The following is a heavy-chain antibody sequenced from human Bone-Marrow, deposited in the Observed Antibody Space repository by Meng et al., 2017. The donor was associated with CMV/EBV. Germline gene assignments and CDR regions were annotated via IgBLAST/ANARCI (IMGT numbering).Heavy chain of an antibody. J-gene: IGHJ4*02. Sequence: GEALKISCAASGFTFSSYWMSWVRQAPGKGLEWVANIKQDGGEKYYVDSVRGRFTISRDNAKNSLYLQRNSLRAEDTAVYYCASTADSSGYYPGYWGQGTLVTVSS. CDR3: ASTADSSGYYPGY. V-gene: IGHV3-7*01. CDR1: GFTFSSYW. CDR2: IKQDGGEK. D-gene: IGHD3-22*01.